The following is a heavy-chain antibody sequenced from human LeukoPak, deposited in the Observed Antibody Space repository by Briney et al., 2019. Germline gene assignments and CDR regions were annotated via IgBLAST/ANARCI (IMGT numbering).Heavy chain of an antibody. CDR3: ARSGYKYGADALDI. V-gene: IGHV4-59*01. CDR1: GVSISSYY. Sequence: SETLSLTCTVSGVSISSYYWSWIRQPAGKGLEWIGYIYYSGSTNYNPSLESRVTISVDTSKTQFSLKLSSVTAADTAVYYCARSGYKYGADALDIWGQGTMVTVSS. CDR2: IYYSGST. D-gene: IGHD5-18*01. J-gene: IGHJ3*02.